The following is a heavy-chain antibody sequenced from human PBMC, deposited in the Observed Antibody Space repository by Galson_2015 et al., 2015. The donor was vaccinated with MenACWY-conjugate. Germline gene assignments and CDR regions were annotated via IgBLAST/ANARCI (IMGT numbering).Heavy chain of an antibody. J-gene: IGHJ6*02. Sequence: ETLSLTCAVYGGSFSGYYWSWIRQPPGKGLEWIGEINHSGSTNYNPSLKSRVTISVDTSKNQFSLKLSSVTAADTAVYYCARVGGYSYGNYYYYYYGMDVWGQGTTVTVSS. V-gene: IGHV4-34*01. CDR3: ARVGGYSYGNYYYYYYGMDV. CDR2: INHSGST. CDR1: GGSFSGYY. D-gene: IGHD5-18*01.